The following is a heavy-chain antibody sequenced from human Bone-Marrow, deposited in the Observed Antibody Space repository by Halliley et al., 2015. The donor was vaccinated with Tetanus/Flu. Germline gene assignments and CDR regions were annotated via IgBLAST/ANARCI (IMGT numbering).Heavy chain of an antibody. D-gene: IGHD5-18*01. Sequence: IGEISHRGSTNYTPSLKSRVTISVDPSKTQFSLKRNSVTAADTAVYYCARVEGEDTAMVTSFGFWGQGTLVTVSS. V-gene: IGHV4-34*01. CDR3: ARVEGEDTAMVTSFGF. J-gene: IGHJ4*02. CDR2: ISHRGST.